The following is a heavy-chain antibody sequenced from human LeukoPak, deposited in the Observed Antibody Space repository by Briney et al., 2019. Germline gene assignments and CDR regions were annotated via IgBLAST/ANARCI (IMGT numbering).Heavy chain of an antibody. V-gene: IGHV3-48*01. D-gene: IGHD4-17*01. J-gene: IGHJ6*02. CDR3: ARRIPYGNPSVDYYGMDV. CDR2: IGSSGSII. CDR1: GFTFSSYD. Sequence: GGSLRLSCAASGFTFSSYDMTWVRQAPGKGLEWVSYIGSSGSIIYYADSVKGRFTISRDNSKNTLYLQTNSLRAEDTAVYYCARRIPYGNPSVDYYGMDVWGQGTTVTVSS.